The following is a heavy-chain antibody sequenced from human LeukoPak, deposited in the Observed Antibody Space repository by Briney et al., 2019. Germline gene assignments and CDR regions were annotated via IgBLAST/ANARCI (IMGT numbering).Heavy chain of an antibody. CDR3: AKDVGFDRSGSYYHYGMDV. CDR2: ISWDGGST. Sequence: GGSLRLSCAASGFTFDDYTMHWVRQAPGKGLEWVSLISWDGGSTYYADSVKGRFTISRDNSKNSLYLQMNSLRTEDTALYYCAKDVGFDRSGSYYHYGMDVWGQGTTVTVSS. D-gene: IGHD3-10*01. J-gene: IGHJ6*02. CDR1: GFTFDDYT. V-gene: IGHV3-43*01.